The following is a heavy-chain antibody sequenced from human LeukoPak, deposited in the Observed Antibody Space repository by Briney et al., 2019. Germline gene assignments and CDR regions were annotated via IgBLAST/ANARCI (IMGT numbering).Heavy chain of an antibody. Sequence: GGSLRLSCAASGFTFRSYAQSWVRQAPGKGLEWVSAISESGGTRNYVDSVKGRFTISRDNSKNTLYLQMSSLRAEDTAVYYCVREMATITYAFDIWGQGTMVTVSS. CDR3: VREMATITYAFDI. V-gene: IGHV3-23*01. CDR1: GFTFRSYA. CDR2: ISESGGTR. D-gene: IGHD5-24*01. J-gene: IGHJ3*02.